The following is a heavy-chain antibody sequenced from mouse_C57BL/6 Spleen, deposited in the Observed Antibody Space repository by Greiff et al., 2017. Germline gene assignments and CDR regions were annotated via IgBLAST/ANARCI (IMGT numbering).Heavy chain of an antibody. J-gene: IGHJ4*01. V-gene: IGHV2-6*03. CDR1: GFSLTSYG. CDR2: IWSDGST. D-gene: IGHD2-4*01. Sequence: QVQLQQSGPGLVAPSQSLSITCTVSGFSLTSYGVHWVRQPPGKGLEWLVVIWSDGSTTYNSALKSRLSISKDNSKSQVFLKMNSLQTDDTAMYYCAREMGNYDFLYYYAMDYWGQGTSVTVSS. CDR3: AREMGNYDFLYYYAMDY.